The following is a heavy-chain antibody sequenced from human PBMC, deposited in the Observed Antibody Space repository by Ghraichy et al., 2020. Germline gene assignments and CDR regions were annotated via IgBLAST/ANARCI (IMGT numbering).Heavy chain of an antibody. CDR3: ATICRGGSCYFDY. Sequence: LSLTCVASGFTFSTYAMSWVRQAPGKGLEWVSAINNRDASTYYADSVKGRFTISRDNSKNTLYLQMNSLRAEDTAVYYCATICRGGSCYFDYWGQGTLVTVSS. V-gene: IGHV3-23*01. CDR1: GFTFSTYA. J-gene: IGHJ4*02. D-gene: IGHD2-15*01. CDR2: INNRDAST.